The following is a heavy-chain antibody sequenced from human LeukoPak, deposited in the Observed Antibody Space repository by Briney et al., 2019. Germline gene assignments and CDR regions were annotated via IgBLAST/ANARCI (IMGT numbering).Heavy chain of an antibody. Sequence: GESLKISCKGSGYSFTNYWIGWVRQMPGKGLEWMGITYPGDSDTRYSPSFQGQVTISADKSISTAYLQWSSLTASDTAIYYCARLLDYYGSSGSLLGAFDIWGQGTMVTVSS. J-gene: IGHJ3*02. CDR2: TYPGDSDT. D-gene: IGHD3-22*01. CDR1: GYSFTNYW. V-gene: IGHV5-51*01. CDR3: ARLLDYYGSSGSLLGAFDI.